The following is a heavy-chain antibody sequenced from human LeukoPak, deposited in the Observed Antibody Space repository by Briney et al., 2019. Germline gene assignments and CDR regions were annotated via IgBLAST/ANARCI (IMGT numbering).Heavy chain of an antibody. CDR1: GYTFTSYS. D-gene: IGHD6-19*01. CDR2: ISTYNGNT. V-gene: IGHV1-18*01. J-gene: IGHJ4*02. CDR3: ARDHVISSGWPSRIGY. Sequence: ASVKVSCKASGYTFTSYSISWVRQAPGQGLEWMGWISTYNGNTNYAQKLQGRVTMTTDTPTSTAYMELRSLRSDDTAVYYCARDHVISSGWPSRIGYWGQGTLVTVSS.